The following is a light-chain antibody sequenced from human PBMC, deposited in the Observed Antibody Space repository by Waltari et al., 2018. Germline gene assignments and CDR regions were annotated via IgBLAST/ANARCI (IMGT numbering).Light chain of an antibody. V-gene: IGLV2-14*01. CDR3: SSYISSSTLEL. CDR2: EVR. CDR1: SSDVGAYNY. Sequence: QSALTQPASVSGSPGQSITISCTGTSSDVGAYNYVSWYQQHPGKAPKLIIFEVRNRPSGVSNRFSGSKSGNTASLTISGLQAEDEADYYCSSYISSSTLELFGGGTSLTVL. J-gene: IGLJ2*01.